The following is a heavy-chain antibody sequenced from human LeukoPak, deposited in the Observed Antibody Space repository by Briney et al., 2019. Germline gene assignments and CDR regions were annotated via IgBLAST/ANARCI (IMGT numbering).Heavy chain of an antibody. CDR3: AKDRGPYSSGWYLGY. CDR2: ISYDGSNK. Sequence: GGSLRLSCAASGFTFSSYAMHWVRQAPGKGLEWVAVISYDGSNKYYADSVKGRFTISRDNSKNTLYLQMNSLRAEDTAVYYCAKDRGPYSSGWYLGYWGQGTLVTVSS. D-gene: IGHD6-19*01. J-gene: IGHJ4*02. V-gene: IGHV3-30*04. CDR1: GFTFSSYA.